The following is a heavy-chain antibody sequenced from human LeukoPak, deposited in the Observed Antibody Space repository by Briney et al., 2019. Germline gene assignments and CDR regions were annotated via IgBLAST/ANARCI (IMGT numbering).Heavy chain of an antibody. D-gene: IGHD6-19*01. J-gene: IGHJ6*03. CDR2: IYYSGST. Sequence: SETLSLTCAVSGGSISSGGYSWSWIRQPPGKGLEWIGYIYYSGSTYYNPSLKSRVTISVDTSKNQFSLKLSSVTAADTAVYYCAREQAVAGTYYYYYYMDVWGKGTTVTISS. CDR3: AREQAVAGTYYYYYYMDV. CDR1: GGSISSGGYS. V-gene: IGHV4-30-4*07.